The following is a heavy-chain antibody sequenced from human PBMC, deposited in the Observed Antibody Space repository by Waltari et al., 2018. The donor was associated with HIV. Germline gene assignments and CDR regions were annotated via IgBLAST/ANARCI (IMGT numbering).Heavy chain of an antibody. CDR1: GGSIRRGGSF. D-gene: IGHD3-22*01. J-gene: IGHJ3*02. V-gene: IGHV4-31*03. Sequence: QVQLQESGPGLVKPSQTLSLNCTVSGGSIRRGGSFWSWFRQHPGKDLEWSGYIYYSGSTYYNPSLKSRVTISVDTSKNQFSLKLSSVTAADTAVYYCARWGDSSGSYAFDIWGQGTMVTVSS. CDR3: ARWGDSSGSYAFDI. CDR2: IYYSGST.